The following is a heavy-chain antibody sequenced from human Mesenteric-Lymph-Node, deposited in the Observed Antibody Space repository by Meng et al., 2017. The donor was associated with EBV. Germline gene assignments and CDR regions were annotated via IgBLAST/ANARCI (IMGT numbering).Heavy chain of an antibody. Sequence: VLLREAGPVWVGPSGTLSLTCAVSGGSTSSANWWTWVRQPPERGLEWIGEIHHTGFTSYNPSLKSRAALAVDKSKNQFSLSLSSVTAADTAVYYCAIGTSSYGPFDNWGQGTLVTVSS. CDR1: GGSTSSANW. D-gene: IGHD3-10*01. CDR3: AIGTSSYGPFDN. J-gene: IGHJ4*02. CDR2: IHHTGFT. V-gene: IGHV4-4*02.